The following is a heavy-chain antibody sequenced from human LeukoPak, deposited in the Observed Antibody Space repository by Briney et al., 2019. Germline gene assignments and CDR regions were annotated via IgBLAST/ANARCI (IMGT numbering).Heavy chain of an antibody. Sequence: SETLSLTCTVSGGSISSSSYYWGWIRQPPGKGLEWIGSIYYSGSTYYNPSLKSRVTISVDTSKNQFSLKLSSVTAADTAVYYCARVRGYSGYDKVYYFDYWGQGTLVTVSS. V-gene: IGHV4-39*07. CDR1: GGSISSSSYY. J-gene: IGHJ4*02. CDR2: IYYSGST. CDR3: ARVRGYSGYDKVYYFDY. D-gene: IGHD5-12*01.